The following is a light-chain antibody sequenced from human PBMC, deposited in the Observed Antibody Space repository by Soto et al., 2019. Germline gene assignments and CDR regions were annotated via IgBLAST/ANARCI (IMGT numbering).Light chain of an antibody. Sequence: QSVLTQPPSVSGAPGQRVTISCTGSSSNIGAGYDVHWYQQLPGTAPKLLIYGNSNRPSGVPDRFSGSKSGPSASLAITGLQAEDESDDSCQSYASSQSGDVVFGGGTKVTVL. CDR2: GNS. CDR1: SSNIGAGYD. V-gene: IGLV1-40*01. J-gene: IGLJ2*01. CDR3: QSYASSQSGDVV.